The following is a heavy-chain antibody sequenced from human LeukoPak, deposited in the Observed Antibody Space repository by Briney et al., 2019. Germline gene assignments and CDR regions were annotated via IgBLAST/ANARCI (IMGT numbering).Heavy chain of an antibody. CDR1: GLTFSSYA. Sequence: GGSLRLSCAASGLTFSSYAMSWVRQAPGKGLEWVSAISGSGGSTYYADSVKGRFTISRDNSKNTLYLQMNSLRAEDTAVYYCARGGRYYYDSSGYFNYWGQGTLVTVSS. V-gene: IGHV3-23*01. CDR3: ARGGRYYYDSSGYFNY. D-gene: IGHD3-22*01. CDR2: ISGSGGST. J-gene: IGHJ4*02.